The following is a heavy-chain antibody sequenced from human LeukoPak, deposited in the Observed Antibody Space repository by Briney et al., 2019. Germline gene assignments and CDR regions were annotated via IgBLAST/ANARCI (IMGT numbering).Heavy chain of an antibody. Sequence: GGSLRLSCAASGFTFDDYAMHWVRQAPGKGLEWVSLISWDGVMTSYADSVKGRFAISRDNSKNSVYLQMNSLRAEDTAVYYCARGPSGYHNTGGQGTLVTVSS. CDR3: ARGPSGYHNT. J-gene: IGHJ4*02. CDR2: ISWDGVMT. D-gene: IGHD5-12*01. V-gene: IGHV3-43D*03. CDR1: GFTFDDYA.